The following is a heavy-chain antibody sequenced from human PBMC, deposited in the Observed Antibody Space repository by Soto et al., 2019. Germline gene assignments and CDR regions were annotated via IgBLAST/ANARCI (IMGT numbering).Heavy chain of an antibody. CDR2: AHSSGGT. CDR3: GKVKGGATRATHVEP. Sequence: QLKESGPGLVKPSETLSLTCNVSGVLVSSGDYFWGWIRQPPGKGLEWIGSAHSSGGTYYKPSPKARLTISVEKSQNNLSPGMNSVTAAKPGFYYFGKVKGGATRATHVEPWGQGKLVSVSS. V-gene: IGHV4-39*02. CDR1: GVLVSSGDYF. D-gene: IGHD1-26*01. J-gene: IGHJ5*02.